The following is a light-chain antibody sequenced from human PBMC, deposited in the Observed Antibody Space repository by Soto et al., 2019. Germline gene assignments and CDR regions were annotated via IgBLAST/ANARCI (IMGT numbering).Light chain of an antibody. J-gene: IGLJ1*01. CDR1: SSDVGGYNY. Sequence: QSVLTQPASVSGSPGQSITISCTGTSSDVGGYNYVSWYQQHPGKAPKLMIYDVNNRLSGVSSRFSGSKSGNTTSLTISGLQAEDEADYYCSSYTRIATYVFANGTKVTVL. V-gene: IGLV2-14*03. CDR3: SSYTRIATYV. CDR2: DVN.